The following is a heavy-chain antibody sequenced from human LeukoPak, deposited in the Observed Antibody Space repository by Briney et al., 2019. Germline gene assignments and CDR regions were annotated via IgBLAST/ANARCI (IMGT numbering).Heavy chain of an antibody. CDR3: ARVKDDYGDYRRFDP. V-gene: IGHV4-34*01. CDR2: IYHSGST. J-gene: IGHJ5*02. D-gene: IGHD4-17*01. CDR1: GGSFSGYY. Sequence: SETLSLTCAVYGGSFSGYYWSWIRQPPGKGLEWIGSIYHSGSTYYNPSLKSRVTISVDTSKNQFSLKLSSVTAADTAVYYCARVKDDYGDYRRFDPWGQGTLVTVSS.